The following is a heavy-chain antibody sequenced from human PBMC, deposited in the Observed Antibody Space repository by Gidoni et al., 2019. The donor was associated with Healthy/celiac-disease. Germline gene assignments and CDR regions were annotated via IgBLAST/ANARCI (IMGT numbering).Heavy chain of an antibody. D-gene: IGHD5-12*01. J-gene: IGHJ4*02. Sequence: QVQLQQWGAGLLKPSETLSLTCAVYGGSFSGYYWSWIRQPPGKGLEWIGEINHSGSTNYNPSLKSRVTISVDTSKNQFSLKLSSVTAADTAVYYCARAGWLQVFDYWGQGTLVTVSS. CDR3: ARAGWLQVFDY. V-gene: IGHV4-34*01. CDR2: INHSGST. CDR1: GGSFSGYY.